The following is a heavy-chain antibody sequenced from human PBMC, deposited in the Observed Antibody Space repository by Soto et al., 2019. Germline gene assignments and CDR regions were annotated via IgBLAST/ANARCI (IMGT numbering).Heavy chain of an antibody. CDR1: GYTFTSYA. D-gene: IGHD2-21*02. CDR2: INAGNGNT. CDR3: ARDRFGFDCGGDCMDIDAFDI. Sequence: ASVKVSCKASGYTFTSYAMHWVRQAPGQRLEWMGWINAGNGNTKYSQKFQGRVTITRDTSASTAYMELSSLRSEDTAVYYCARDRFGFDCGGDCMDIDAFDIWGQGTMVTVSS. V-gene: IGHV1-3*01. J-gene: IGHJ3*02.